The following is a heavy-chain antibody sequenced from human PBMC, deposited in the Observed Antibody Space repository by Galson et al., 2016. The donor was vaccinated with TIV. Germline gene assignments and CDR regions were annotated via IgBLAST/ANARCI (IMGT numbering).Heavy chain of an antibody. CDR1: GFAFSTYA. D-gene: IGHD4-11*01. CDR2: ISYYGSDK. V-gene: IGHV3-30-3*01. CDR3: ARGGYPATVTTYYYHGMDV. J-gene: IGHJ6*02. Sequence: SLRLSCAASGFAFSTYAMHWVRQAPGKGLEWVALISYYGSDKYYADSVKGRFTISRDNSKNTLYLQMNNLRAEDTAVYYCARGGYPATVTTYYYHGMDVWGQGTRSPSP.